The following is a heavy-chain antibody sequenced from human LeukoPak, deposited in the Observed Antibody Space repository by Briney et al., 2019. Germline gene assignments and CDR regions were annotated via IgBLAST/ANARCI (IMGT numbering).Heavy chain of an antibody. CDR1: GFTFSSYG. V-gene: IGHV3-30*02. J-gene: IGHJ6*03. D-gene: IGHD5-18*01. CDR2: IRYDGSNK. Sequence: GGSLRLSCAASGFTFSSYGMHWVRQAPGKGLEWVAFIRYDGSNKYYADSVKGRFRISRDNSNNILYLQMDSLRTEDTAVYYCARVVRFTSYGYVYYYYYMDVWGKGTTVTISS. CDR3: ARVVRFTSYGYVYYYYYMDV.